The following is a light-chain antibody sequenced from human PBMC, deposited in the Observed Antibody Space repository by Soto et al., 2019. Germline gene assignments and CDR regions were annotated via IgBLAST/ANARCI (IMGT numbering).Light chain of an antibody. V-gene: IGKV3-20*01. CDR3: QQYGSSPSIT. Sequence: EVVLTQSPATLSLSPGERATLSCRASQSVSSTYLAWYQPQPGQAPRLLMSGTSNRATGTPDRFSGSGSGTDFTLTISRLEPEDFAVYYCQQYGSSPSITFGQGTRLEIK. J-gene: IGKJ5*01. CDR2: GTS. CDR1: QSVSSTY.